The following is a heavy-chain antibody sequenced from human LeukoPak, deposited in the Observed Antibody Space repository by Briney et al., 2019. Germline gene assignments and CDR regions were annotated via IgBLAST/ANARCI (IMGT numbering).Heavy chain of an antibody. CDR3: ARATGYEPFYY. CDR2: IYYRGST. Sequence: SETLSRTCTVSSDSITGSSYYCGSIRQPLGRVLEWIGSIYYRGSTYYNQSLKSQTTKPGTTTKNQYTLKLRSVTAADTALYYCARATGYEPFYYWGEGTLVTVSS. V-gene: IGHV4-39*06. CDR1: SDSITGSSYY. J-gene: IGHJ4*02. D-gene: IGHD3-3*01.